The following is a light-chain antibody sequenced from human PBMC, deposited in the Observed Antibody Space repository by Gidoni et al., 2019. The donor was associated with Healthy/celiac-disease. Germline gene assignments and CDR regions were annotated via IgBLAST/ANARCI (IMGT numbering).Light chain of an antibody. CDR3: NSRDSSGNHWV. V-gene: IGLV3-19*01. CDR1: SLRSYY. J-gene: IGLJ3*02. CDR2: GKN. Sequence: SSELTQDPAVSVAFGQTVRITCQVDSLRSYYASWYQQKPGQAPVLVIYGKNNRPSGIPDRFSATSSGNTASLTTTGAKAEDEADYYCNSRDSSGNHWVFGGGTKLTVL.